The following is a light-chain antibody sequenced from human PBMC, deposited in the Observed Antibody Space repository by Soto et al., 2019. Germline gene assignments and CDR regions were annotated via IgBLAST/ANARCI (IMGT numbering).Light chain of an antibody. J-gene: IGKJ1*01. CDR1: QRISNN. CDR2: GAS. V-gene: IGKV3-15*01. Sequence: EVVMTQSPATLSVSPGERVTLSCRASQRISNNVAWYQQRPGQTPRLLIYGASTSASGVPARFSGSGFGADFTLTISGLQSEDVATYYCQQFNYWPPWTFGQGTKVEVK. CDR3: QQFNYWPPWT.